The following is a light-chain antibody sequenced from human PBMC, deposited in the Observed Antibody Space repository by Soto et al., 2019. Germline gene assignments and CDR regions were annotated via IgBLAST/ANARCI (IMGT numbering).Light chain of an antibody. V-gene: IGLV4-69*01. CDR1: SGHSSYA. J-gene: IGLJ3*02. CDR3: QTWGTGINWV. CDR2: LNSDGSH. Sequence: QLVLTQSPSASASLGASVKLTCTLSSGHSSYAIAWHQQQPEKGPRYLMNLNSDGSHTKGDEIPDRFSGSSSGAERYLTISSLQSEDEADYYCQTWGTGINWVFGGGTQLTVL.